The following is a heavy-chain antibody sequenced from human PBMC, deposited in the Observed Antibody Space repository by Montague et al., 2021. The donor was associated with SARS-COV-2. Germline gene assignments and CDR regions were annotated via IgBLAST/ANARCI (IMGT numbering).Heavy chain of an antibody. CDR3: ARIGWLRGAFDI. V-gene: IGHV4-39*01. CDR1: GGSISSSSYY. Sequence: SETLSLTCTVSGGSISSSSYYWGWIRQPPGKGLEWIGSIYYSGSTYYNPSLKSRVTMSVDTSKNQFSLKLSSVTAADTAVYYCARIGWLRGAFDIWGQGTMVTVSS. J-gene: IGHJ3*02. CDR2: IYYSGST. D-gene: IGHD5-12*01.